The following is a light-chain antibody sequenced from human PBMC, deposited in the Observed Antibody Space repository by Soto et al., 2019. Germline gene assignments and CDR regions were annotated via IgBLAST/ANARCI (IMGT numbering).Light chain of an antibody. CDR2: RNN. CDR1: SSNIGNTY. J-gene: IGLJ2*01. V-gene: IGLV1-47*01. Sequence: QSVLTQPPSASGTPGQKVTISCSGSSSNIGNTYVYWYQQLPGTAPKLLIYRNNQRPSGVPDRFSGSKSGTSASLAISGPPSEDEADYYCAAWDDSMSGHVAFGGGTKLTVL. CDR3: AAWDDSMSGHVA.